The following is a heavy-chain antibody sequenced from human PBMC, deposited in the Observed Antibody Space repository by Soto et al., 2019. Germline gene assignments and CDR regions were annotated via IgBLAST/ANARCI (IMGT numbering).Heavy chain of an antibody. V-gene: IGHV3-7*03. CDR1: GFTFRSYW. CDR2: IAQDGGDK. D-gene: IGHD3-3*01. J-gene: IGHJ4*02. CDR3: ARAFRGFLESGADF. Sequence: GGSLRLSCAASGFTFRSYWMNWVRQAPGKGLEWVANIAQDGGDKYYVDSVKGRFTISRDNAKNSLCLQMNSLRAEDTAVYYCARAFRGFLESGADFWGQGSLVTVSS.